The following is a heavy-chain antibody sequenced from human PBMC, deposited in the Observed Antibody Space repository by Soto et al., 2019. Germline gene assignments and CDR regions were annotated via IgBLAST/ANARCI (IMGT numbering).Heavy chain of an antibody. Sequence: SETLSLTCTVSGGSISSYYWSWIRQPPGKGLEWIGYIYYSGSTNYNPSLKSRVTISVDTSKNQFSLKLSSVTAADTAVYYCAREGGYCSSTSCYNFDYWGQGTLVTVSS. J-gene: IGHJ4*02. CDR2: IYYSGST. CDR3: AREGGYCSSTSCYNFDY. CDR1: GGSISSYY. D-gene: IGHD2-2*02. V-gene: IGHV4-59*01.